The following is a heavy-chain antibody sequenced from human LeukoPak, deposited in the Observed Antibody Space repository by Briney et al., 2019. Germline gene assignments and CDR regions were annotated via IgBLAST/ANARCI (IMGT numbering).Heavy chain of an antibody. CDR3: ARQVAAAGTGYYYYYMDV. V-gene: IGHV3-21*04. D-gene: IGHD6-13*01. Sequence: GGSLRLSCAASGFTFSSYSMNWVRQAPGKGLEWVSSISKSGSHIYYVDSVEGRFTISRDNAKNSLYLQMNSLRAEDTALYYCARQVAAAGTGYYYYYMDVWGKGTTVTVSS. J-gene: IGHJ6*03. CDR2: ISKSGSHI. CDR1: GFTFSSYS.